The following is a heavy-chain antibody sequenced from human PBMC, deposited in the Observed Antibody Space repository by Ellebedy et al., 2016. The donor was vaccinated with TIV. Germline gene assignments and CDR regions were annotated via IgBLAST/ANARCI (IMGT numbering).Heavy chain of an antibody. V-gene: IGHV1-46*01. J-gene: IGHJ5*02. CDR3: ARGGFAEPFDP. CDR1: GYTFTGYY. CDR2: IDPSGGST. Sequence: AASVKVSCKASGYTFTGYYMHWVRQAPGQGLEWMGIIDPSGGSTSYAQKFQSRVTMTRDTSTSTVYMGLSRLRAEDTAVYYCARGGFAEPFDPWGQGTLVTVSS.